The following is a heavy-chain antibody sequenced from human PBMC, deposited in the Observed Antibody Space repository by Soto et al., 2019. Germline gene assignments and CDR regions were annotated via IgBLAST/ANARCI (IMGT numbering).Heavy chain of an antibody. D-gene: IGHD3-22*01. V-gene: IGHV1-69*13. CDR1: GGTFSSYA. J-gene: IGHJ6*02. Sequence: SVKVSCKASGGTFSSYAISWVRQAPGQGLEWMGGIIPIFGTANYAQKFQGRVTITADESMSTAYMELSSLRSEDTAVYYCARVCCSSRYYDSSGYSTYYYGMDVWGQGTTVTVSS. CDR3: ARVCCSSRYYDSSGYSTYYYGMDV. CDR2: IIPIFGTA.